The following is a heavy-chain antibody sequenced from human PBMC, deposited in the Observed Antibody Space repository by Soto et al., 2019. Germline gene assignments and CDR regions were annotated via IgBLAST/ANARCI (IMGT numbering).Heavy chain of an antibody. V-gene: IGHV3-33*08. D-gene: IGHD4-17*01. CDR2: ILNDASGH. J-gene: IGHJ4*02. CDR3: ARDDEYPDNGFDY. CDR1: GFTFSRHG. Sequence: VQLVESGGGVVQPGTSLRLSCAASGFTFSRHGMHWVRQTPGKGLEWLAVILNDASGHWYADSVNGRFTISRDNFENTLYLQINGLRLEDTAMSYGARDDEYPDNGFDYWGQGTLVTVSS.